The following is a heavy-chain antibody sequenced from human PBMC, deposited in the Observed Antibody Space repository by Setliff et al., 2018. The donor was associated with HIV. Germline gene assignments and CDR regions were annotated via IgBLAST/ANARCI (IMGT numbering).Heavy chain of an antibody. V-gene: IGHV4-39*01. D-gene: IGHD1-7*01. CDR1: GGSFSNSYYF. CDR3: ARHRQGLTGSTPGYYMDV. Sequence: SETLSLTCSVSGGSFSNSYYFWGWLRQPPGKGLEWIGSISYSGSTYYNPSLKSRVTMSVDTSKNQFSLKLSSVTAADPAVYYCARHRQGLTGSTPGYYMDVWGKGTTVTVSS. CDR2: ISYSGST. J-gene: IGHJ6*03.